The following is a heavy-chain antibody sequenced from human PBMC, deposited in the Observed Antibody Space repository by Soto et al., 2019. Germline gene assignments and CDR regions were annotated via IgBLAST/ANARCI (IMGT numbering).Heavy chain of an antibody. CDR2: VSSTESA. CDR3: ARGVPATGTDWFDP. Sequence: ETLSLTCTVSGGSISNYYWSWIRQSAEKRLEWIGRVSSTESAYYNPSLKSRVTISVDTSKNQFSLNLTSVTGADTAVYYCARGVPATGTDWFDPWGQGTLVTVSS. D-gene: IGHD3-9*01. CDR1: GGSISNYY. J-gene: IGHJ5*02. V-gene: IGHV4-4*07.